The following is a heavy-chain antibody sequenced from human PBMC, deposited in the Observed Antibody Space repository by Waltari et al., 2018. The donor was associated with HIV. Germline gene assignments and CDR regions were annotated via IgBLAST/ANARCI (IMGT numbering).Heavy chain of an antibody. CDR3: ARGGLSSTSKPDFDY. D-gene: IGHD2-2*01. V-gene: IGHV3-74*01. Sequence: EVQLVESGGGLVQPGGSLRLSCAASGFTISSYWMHWVRQAPGKGLVGVSSINSDGSSTTYADSVKVRFTISRDNAKNTLYLQINSLRAEDTAVYYCARGGLSSTSKPDFDYWGQGTLVTVSS. J-gene: IGHJ4*02. CDR1: GFTISSYW. CDR2: INSDGSST.